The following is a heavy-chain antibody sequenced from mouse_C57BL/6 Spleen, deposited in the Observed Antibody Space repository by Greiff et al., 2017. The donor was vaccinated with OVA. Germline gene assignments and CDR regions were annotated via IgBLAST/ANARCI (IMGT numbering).Heavy chain of an antibody. V-gene: IGHV1-69*01. CDR2: IDPSDSYT. Sequence: QVQLKQPGAELVMPGASVKLSCKASGYTFTSYWMHWVKQRPGQGLEWIGEIDPSDSYTNYNQKFKGKSTLTVDKSSSTAYMQLSSLTSEDSAVYYCARFDYDEGYWGQGTTLTVSS. CDR1: GYTFTSYW. J-gene: IGHJ2*01. D-gene: IGHD2-4*01. CDR3: ARFDYDEGY.